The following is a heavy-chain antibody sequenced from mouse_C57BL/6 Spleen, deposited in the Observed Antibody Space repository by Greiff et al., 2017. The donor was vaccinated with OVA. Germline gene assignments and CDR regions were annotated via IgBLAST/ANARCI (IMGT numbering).Heavy chain of an antibody. CDR1: GFTFNTYA. CDR3: VRRGYYYGSSSYAMDY. Sequence: EVKLVESGGGLVQPKGSLKLSCAASGFTFNTYAMHWVRQAPGKGLEWVARIRSKSSNYATYYADSVKDRFTISRDDSQSMLYLQMKNLKTEDTAMYYCVRRGYYYGSSSYAMDYWGQGTSVTVSS. J-gene: IGHJ4*01. D-gene: IGHD1-1*01. CDR2: IRSKSSNYAT. V-gene: IGHV10-3*01.